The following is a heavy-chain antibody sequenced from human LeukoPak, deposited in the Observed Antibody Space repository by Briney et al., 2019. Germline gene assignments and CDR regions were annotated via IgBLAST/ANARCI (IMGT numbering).Heavy chain of an antibody. V-gene: IGHV4-30-4*08. D-gene: IGHD3-10*01. Sequence: LRLSCAASGFTVSSNYMSWVRQPPGKGLEWIGYIYYSGSTYYNPSLKSRVTISVDTSKNQFSLKLSSVTAADTAVYYCARGIPNYYGSGSYYNVYWGQGTLVTVSS. CDR3: ARGIPNYYGSGSYYNVY. J-gene: IGHJ4*02. CDR1: GFTVSSNY. CDR2: IYYSGST.